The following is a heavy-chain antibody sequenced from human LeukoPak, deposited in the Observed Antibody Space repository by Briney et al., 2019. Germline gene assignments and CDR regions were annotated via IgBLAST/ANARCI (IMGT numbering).Heavy chain of an antibody. J-gene: IGHJ4*02. V-gene: IGHV3-30*03. CDR1: GFIFSTTW. D-gene: IGHD3-3*01. CDR2: ISYDGSNK. Sequence: GGSLRLSCAASGFIFSTTWMNWVRQAPGKGLEWVAVISYDGSNKYYADSVKGRFTISRDNSKNTLYLQMNSLRAEDTAVYYCARGRADFWSGYYLSPYFDYWGQGTLVTVSS. CDR3: ARGRADFWSGYYLSPYFDY.